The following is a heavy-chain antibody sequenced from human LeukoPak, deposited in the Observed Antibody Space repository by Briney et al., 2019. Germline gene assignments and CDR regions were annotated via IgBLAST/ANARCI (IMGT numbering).Heavy chain of an antibody. V-gene: IGHV3-23*01. CDR1: GFTSSSYA. D-gene: IGHD3-22*01. CDR3: AKDLRDYYDSSGYSNWFDP. J-gene: IGHJ5*02. CDR2: ISGSGGST. Sequence: GGSLRLSCAASGFTSSSYAMSWVRQAPGKGLEWVSAISGSGGSTYYADSVKGRFTISRDNSKNTLYLQMNSLRAEDTAVYYCAKDLRDYYDSSGYSNWFDPWGQGTLVTVSS.